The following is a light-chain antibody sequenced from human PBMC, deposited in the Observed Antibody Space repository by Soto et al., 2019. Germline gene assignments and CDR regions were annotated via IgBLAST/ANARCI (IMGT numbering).Light chain of an antibody. Sequence: QSVLTQPPSVSGSPGQSVAISCSGTSSDFGSYNRVSWYQQPPGTAPKLMIYDVSNRPSGVPDRFSGSKSGNTASLTISGLQAEDEADYYCRSFTTSSTYVFGTGPKVTVL. CDR1: SSDFGSYNR. V-gene: IGLV2-18*02. CDR3: RSFTTSSTYV. CDR2: DVS. J-gene: IGLJ1*01.